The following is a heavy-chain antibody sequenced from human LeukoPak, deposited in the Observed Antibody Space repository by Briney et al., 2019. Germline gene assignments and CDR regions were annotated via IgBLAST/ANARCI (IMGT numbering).Heavy chain of an antibody. D-gene: IGHD6-6*01. Sequence: SETLSLTCTVSGGSISSYYWSWIRQPAGKGLEWIGRIYTSGSTNYNPSLKSRVTMSVDTSKNQFSLKLSSVTAADTAVYYCARANGYSSSELGWFDPWGQGTLVIVSS. J-gene: IGHJ5*02. V-gene: IGHV4-4*07. CDR3: ARANGYSSSELGWFDP. CDR1: GGSISSYY. CDR2: IYTSGST.